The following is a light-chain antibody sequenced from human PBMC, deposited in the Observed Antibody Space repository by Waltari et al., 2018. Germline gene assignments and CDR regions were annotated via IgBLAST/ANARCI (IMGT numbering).Light chain of an antibody. CDR3: LLFYGGAYV. CDR2: SAN. J-gene: IGLJ1*01. CDR1: PGAVTSGSF. V-gene: IGLV7-43*01. Sequence: QTVVTQEPSLTVSPGGTVTLTCASSPGAVTSGSFPTWFQQRPGQPPRSLIYSANNKHSWTPARFSGSLIGGKAALTLSGVQPEDEADYYCLLFYGGAYVFGTGTKLTVL.